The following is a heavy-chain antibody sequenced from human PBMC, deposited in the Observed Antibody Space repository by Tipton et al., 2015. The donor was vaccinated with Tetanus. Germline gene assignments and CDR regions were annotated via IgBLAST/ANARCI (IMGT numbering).Heavy chain of an antibody. CDR3: AREADCSGGSCFSGDFDN. V-gene: IGHV3-33*01. CDR1: GFTFNGYG. Sequence: SGFTFNGYGMHWVRQAPGKGLEWLAVSWYDGTDKYYADSVKGRFTISRDNSKNTLYLQMNSLRAEDTAVYYCAREADCSGGSCFSGDFDNWGQGTQVTVSS. D-gene: IGHD2-15*01. CDR2: SWYDGTDK. J-gene: IGHJ4*02.